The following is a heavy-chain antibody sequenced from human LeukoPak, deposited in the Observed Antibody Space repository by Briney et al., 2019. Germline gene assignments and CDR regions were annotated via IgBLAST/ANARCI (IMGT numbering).Heavy chain of an antibody. CDR2: ISSSGSTI. CDR3: ARVEWTKQWLPIKKFDY. CDR1: GFTFSSYE. V-gene: IGHV3-48*03. J-gene: IGHJ4*02. Sequence: GGSLRLSCAASGFTFSSYEMNWVRQAPGKGLEWVSYISSSGSTIYYADSAKGRFTICRDNAKNSLYLQMNSLRAEDTAVYYCARVEWTKQWLPIKKFDYWGQGTLVTVSP. D-gene: IGHD6-19*01.